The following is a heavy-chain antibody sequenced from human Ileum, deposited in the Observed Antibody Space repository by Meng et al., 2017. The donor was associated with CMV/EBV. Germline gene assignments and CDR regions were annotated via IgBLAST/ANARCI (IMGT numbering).Heavy chain of an antibody. CDR3: ARDREWGCTSSSCQTNWFDP. Sequence: QVRLPESGPGLVKPSETLSLTCTVSGGSISNYYWNWIRQPAGKGLEWIGRIYSSGSTKYNPSLKSRVTMSVDTSQNQFSLKLNSVTAADTAVYYCARDREWGCTSSSCQTNWFDPWGQGTLVTVSS. V-gene: IGHV4-4*07. J-gene: IGHJ5*02. D-gene: IGHD2-2*01. CDR2: IYSSGST. CDR1: GGSISNYY.